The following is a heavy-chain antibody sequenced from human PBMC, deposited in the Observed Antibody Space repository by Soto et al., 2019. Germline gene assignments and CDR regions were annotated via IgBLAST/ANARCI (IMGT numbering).Heavy chain of an antibody. Sequence: PSETLSLTCALSGGSINSGNFHWGWIRQPRGKGLEWIATIYHGGSTYYNPSLKSRVTISIDTSKNQFSLDVRSVTATDTAVYYCARRWCSDTCYYFDYWGQGVLVTVSS. D-gene: IGHD2-8*01. CDR3: ARRWCSDTCYYFDY. V-gene: IGHV4-39*01. J-gene: IGHJ4*02. CDR2: IYHGGST. CDR1: GGSINSGNFH.